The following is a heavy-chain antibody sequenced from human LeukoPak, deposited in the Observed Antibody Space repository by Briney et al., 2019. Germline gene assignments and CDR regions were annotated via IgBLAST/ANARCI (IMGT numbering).Heavy chain of an antibody. CDR3: ARRGGYSLFDS. D-gene: IGHD1-26*01. J-gene: IGHJ4*02. Sequence: PGRSLRLSCEASGFTPSRYWMSWVRQAAGKGREWVANMKQKGTKIYYVGSVRGQFTISRDNAKNSLYLQMNSLRAEGTAVYYCARRGGYSLFDSWGPGTLVTVCS. CDR1: GFTPSRYW. CDR2: MKQKGTKI. V-gene: IGHV3-7*01.